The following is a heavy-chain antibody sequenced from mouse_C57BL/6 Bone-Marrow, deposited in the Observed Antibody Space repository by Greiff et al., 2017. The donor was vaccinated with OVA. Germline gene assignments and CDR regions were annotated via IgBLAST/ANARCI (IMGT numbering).Heavy chain of an antibody. V-gene: IGHV1-55*01. J-gene: IGHJ2*01. CDR1: GYTFTSYW. D-gene: IGHD6-1*01. CDR2: IYPGSGST. Sequence: QVQLQQPGAELVKPGASVKMSCKASGYTFTSYWITWVKQRPGQGLEWIGDIYPGSGSTNYNEKFKSKATLTVDKSSSTAYMQLSSLTSEDSAVYYCARPVPFYYFDYWGQGTTLTVSS. CDR3: ARPVPFYYFDY.